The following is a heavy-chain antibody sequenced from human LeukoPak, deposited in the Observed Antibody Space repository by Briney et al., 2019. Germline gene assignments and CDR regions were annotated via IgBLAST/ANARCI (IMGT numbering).Heavy chain of an antibody. CDR1: GFTFSTYG. J-gene: IGHJ4*02. D-gene: IGHD3-22*01. CDR2: IWSDGSNK. Sequence: PGRSLRLSCAASGFTFSTYGMHWVRQAPGKGLEWVSFIWSDGSNKYYADSVKGRFTISRDNSKNTLYLQMNSLRAEDTAVYYCARDDSRGIDYWGQGTLVTVSS. V-gene: IGHV3-33*01. CDR3: ARDDSRGIDY.